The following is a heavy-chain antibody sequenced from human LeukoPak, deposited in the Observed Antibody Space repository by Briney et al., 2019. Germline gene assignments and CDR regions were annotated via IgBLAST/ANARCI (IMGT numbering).Heavy chain of an antibody. CDR3: AKSRRETWELPPFDY. CDR2: IIPIFGTA. Sequence: ASVKVSCKASGGTFSSYAISWVRQAPGQGLEWMGGIIPIFGTANYAQKFQGRVTITADESTSTAYMELSSLRSEDTAVYYCAKSRRETWELPPFDYWGQGTLVTVSS. D-gene: IGHD1-26*01. CDR1: GGTFSSYA. V-gene: IGHV1-69*13. J-gene: IGHJ4*02.